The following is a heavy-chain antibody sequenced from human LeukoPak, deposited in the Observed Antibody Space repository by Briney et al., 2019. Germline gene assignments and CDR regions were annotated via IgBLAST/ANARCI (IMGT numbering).Heavy chain of an antibody. V-gene: IGHV3-74*01. CDR2: IYRDGSNT. CDR1: GFTFSNYW. CDR3: ARDGDAYNFDF. D-gene: IGHD5-24*01. J-gene: IGHJ4*02. Sequence: GSLRLSCAASGFTFSNYWMHWVRQVPGKGLVWVSRIYRDGSNTDYADSVKGRFIISRDNGKNTLYLQMNSLRADDTAVYYCARDGDAYNFDFWGQGALVTVSS.